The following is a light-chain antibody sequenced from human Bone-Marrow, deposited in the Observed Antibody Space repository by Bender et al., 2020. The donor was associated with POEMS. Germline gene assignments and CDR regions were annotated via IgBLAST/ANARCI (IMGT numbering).Light chain of an antibody. V-gene: IGLV2-8*01. CDR3: ASHAGDTTL. J-gene: IGLJ1*01. CDR1: PSDIGGYDF. CDR2: DVR. Sequence: QSALSQPPSASGSPGQSVTISCTGTPSDIGGYDFVSWHQQHPGKAPKLIIYDVRKRPSGVPDRFSASKSGNTAFLTVSGLQADDEADYYCASHAGDTTLFGTGTKVTVL.